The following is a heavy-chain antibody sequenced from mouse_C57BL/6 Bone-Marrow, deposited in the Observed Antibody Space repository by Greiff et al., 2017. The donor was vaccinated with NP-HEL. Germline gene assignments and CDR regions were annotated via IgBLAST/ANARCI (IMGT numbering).Heavy chain of an antibody. Sequence: VQRVESGAELVRPGASVKLSCKASGYTFTDYYINWVKQRPGQGLEWIARIYPGSGNTYYNEKFKGKATLTAEKSSSTAYMQLSSLTSEDSAVYFCARSYWYFDVWGTGTTVTVSS. J-gene: IGHJ1*03. CDR3: ARSYWYFDV. CDR2: IYPGSGNT. V-gene: IGHV1-76*01. CDR1: GYTFTDYY.